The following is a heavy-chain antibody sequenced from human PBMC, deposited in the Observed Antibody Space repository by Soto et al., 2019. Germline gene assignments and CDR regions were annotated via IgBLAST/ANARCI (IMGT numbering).Heavy chain of an antibody. CDR1: GGSISSGGYY. D-gene: IGHD3-10*02. CDR2: IYYSGST. Sequence: SDTLSLTCTVSGGSISSGGYYWSWIRQHPGKGLEWIGYIYYSGSTYYNPSLKSRVTISVDTSKNQFSLKLSSVTAADTAVYYCARDDVRGPEDWGQGTLVTVSS. V-gene: IGHV4-31*03. CDR3: ARDDVRGPED. J-gene: IGHJ4*02.